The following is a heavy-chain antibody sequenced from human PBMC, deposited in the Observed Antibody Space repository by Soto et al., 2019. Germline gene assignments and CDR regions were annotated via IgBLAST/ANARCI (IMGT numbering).Heavy chain of an antibody. CDR3: AKDEMTGKDPQCFDY. CDR1: GFTFSSYG. Sequence: QVQLVESGGGVVQPGRSLRLSCAASGFTFSSYGMHWVRQAPGKGLEWVAVISYDGSNKYYADSVKGRFTISRDNSKNTLYLQMNSLRAEDTAVYYCAKDEMTGKDPQCFDYWGQGTLVTVSS. CDR2: ISYDGSNK. V-gene: IGHV3-30*18. J-gene: IGHJ4*02.